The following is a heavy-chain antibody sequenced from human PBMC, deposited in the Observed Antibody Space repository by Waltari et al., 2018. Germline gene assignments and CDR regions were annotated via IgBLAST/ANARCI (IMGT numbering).Heavy chain of an antibody. Sequence: EVQLVESGGGLVQPGGSLRLSCAASGFTLSSFWMNWVRQTPGKGREWVAGIKQDGSEKYYADSVKGRVTISRDNAKNSLYLQMNSLRAEDTAVYYCATSGWYCFDYWGQGTLVTVSS. CDR1: GFTLSSFW. CDR3: ATSGWYCFDY. V-gene: IGHV3-7*01. CDR2: IKQDGSEK. D-gene: IGHD6-19*01. J-gene: IGHJ4*02.